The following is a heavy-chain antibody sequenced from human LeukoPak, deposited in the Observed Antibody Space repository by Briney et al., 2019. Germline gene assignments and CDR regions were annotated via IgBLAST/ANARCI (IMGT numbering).Heavy chain of an antibody. D-gene: IGHD3-9*01. CDR2: INHRGST. CDR3: ARRKTPMNPLTG. J-gene: IGHJ4*02. Sequence: SETLSLTCAVYGGSFSDYCWSWIRQPPGKGLEWSGEINHRGSTSYNSSLKSRVSISVDTSKNQFSLKLSSVTAADTAVYYCARRKTPMNPLTGWGQGTLSPSPQ. V-gene: IGHV4-34*01. CDR1: GGSFSDYC.